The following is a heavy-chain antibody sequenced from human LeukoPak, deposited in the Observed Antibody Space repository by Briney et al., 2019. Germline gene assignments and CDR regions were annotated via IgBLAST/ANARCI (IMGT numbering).Heavy chain of an antibody. CDR1: GFTFSSYG. V-gene: IGHV3-23*01. J-gene: IGHJ4*02. CDR3: AKYVNGYFDY. Sequence: GGSLRLSCIASGFTFSSYGMGWVRQAPGKGLEWVSSISDSGGATYYADSAKGRFTISRDNSKNTLNLQVNSLRDEDTAVYYCAKYVNGYFDYWGQGILVTVSS. D-gene: IGHD3-10*02. CDR2: ISDSGGAT.